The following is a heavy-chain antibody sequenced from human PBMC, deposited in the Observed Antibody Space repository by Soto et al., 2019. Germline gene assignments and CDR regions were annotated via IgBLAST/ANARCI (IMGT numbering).Heavy chain of an antibody. V-gene: IGHV1-3*01. J-gene: IGHJ6*03. D-gene: IGHD3-9*01. CDR3: ASGGDMLAGSPPGGYYYCMDV. CDR1: GYTFTSYA. Sequence: QVQLVQSGAEVKKPGASVKVSCKVSGYTFTSYAMHWVRQAPGQRLEWMGWINAGNGNTKYSQKFQGRVTITRDTSASTAYMELSSLRSEDTAVYYCASGGDMLAGSPPGGYYYCMDVWGKGTTVTVSS. CDR2: INAGNGNT.